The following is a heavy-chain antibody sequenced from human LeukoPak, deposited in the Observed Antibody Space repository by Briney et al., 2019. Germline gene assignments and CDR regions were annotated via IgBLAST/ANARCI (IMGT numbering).Heavy chain of an antibody. CDR1: GGSISSYY. CDR2: IFASGST. CDR3: ARGAGYSREVNYYYYMDV. V-gene: IGHV4-4*07. J-gene: IGHJ6*03. D-gene: IGHD1-26*01. Sequence: PSETLSLTCTVSGGSISSYYWNWVRQPAGKGLEWIGRIFASGSTFYSPSLKSRVTMSADTSKSQFSLKLNSVTAADTAVYYCARGAGYSREVNYYYYMDVWGKGTTVTVSS.